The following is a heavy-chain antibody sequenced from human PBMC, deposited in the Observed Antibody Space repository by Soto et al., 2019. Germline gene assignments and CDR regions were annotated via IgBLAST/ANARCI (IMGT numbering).Heavy chain of an antibody. CDR1: VFSLNTYGVG. D-gene: IGHD1-26*01. Sequence: QITLKESGPTLVRPTQTLTLTCSFTVFSLNTYGVGVGWIRQPPGKALECLALVYWNDDKRYSPSLKSRLTIPKDTSKSQVVLTMTNVDLPDTGTYYCAHRVGRDWDSCGQGTLVTVSS. CDR2: VYWNDDK. J-gene: IGHJ4*02. V-gene: IGHV2-5*01. CDR3: AHRVGRDWDS.